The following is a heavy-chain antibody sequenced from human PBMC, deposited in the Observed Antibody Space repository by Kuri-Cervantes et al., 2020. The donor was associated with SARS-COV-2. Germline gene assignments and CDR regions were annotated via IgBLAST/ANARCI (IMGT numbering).Heavy chain of an antibody. J-gene: IGHJ5*02. Sequence: SETLSLTRTVSGGSISSYYWSWIRQPPGKGLEWIGYIYYSGSTNYNPSLKSRVTISVDTSKNQFSLKLSSVTAADTAVYYCARQGPSIAAPGRRWFDPWGQGTLVTVSS. CDR2: IYYSGST. CDR3: ARQGPSIAAPGRRWFDP. CDR1: GGSISSYY. V-gene: IGHV4-59*08. D-gene: IGHD6-6*01.